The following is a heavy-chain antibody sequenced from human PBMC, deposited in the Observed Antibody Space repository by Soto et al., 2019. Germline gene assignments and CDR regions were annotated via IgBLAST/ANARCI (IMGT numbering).Heavy chain of an antibody. Sequence: ASVKVSCKASGYTFTSYGISWVRQAPGQPLEWLGWISLYSDGTNYAQKFQGRVSMTTDTSTTTAYMELRSLRSDDTAVYYCARVVPGAEAWFGPWGQGTLVTVSS. J-gene: IGHJ5*02. CDR2: ISLYSDGT. D-gene: IGHD2-2*01. CDR1: GYTFTSYG. V-gene: IGHV1-18*04. CDR3: ARVVPGAEAWFGP.